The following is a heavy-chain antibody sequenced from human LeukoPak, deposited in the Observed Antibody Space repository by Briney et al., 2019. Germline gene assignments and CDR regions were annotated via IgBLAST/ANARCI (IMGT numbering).Heavy chain of an antibody. CDR1: GYSISSGYF. Sequence: SETLSLTCTVFGYSISSGYFWGWIRQPPGKGLEWIGTISHGGSTYYNPSLKSRVTISVDTSKNQFFLNLSSVTAADTAVFYCARATVTTEGDYFDYWGQGTLVTVSS. V-gene: IGHV4-38-2*02. D-gene: IGHD4-17*01. J-gene: IGHJ4*02. CDR2: ISHGGST. CDR3: ARATVTTEGDYFDY.